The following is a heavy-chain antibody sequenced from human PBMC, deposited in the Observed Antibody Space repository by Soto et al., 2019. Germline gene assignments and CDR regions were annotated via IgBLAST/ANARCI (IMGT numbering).Heavy chain of an antibody. CDR1: GYTFTSYG. D-gene: IGHD3-10*01. V-gene: IGHV1-18*01. J-gene: IGHJ6*02. CDR2: ISAYNGNT. Sequence: ASVKVSCKASGYTFTSYGISWVRQAPGQGLECMGWISAYNGNTNYAQELQGRVTMTTDTSTSTAYMELRSLRSDDTAVYYCAREKSLYGSGSYYYYYGMDVWGQGTTVTFSS. CDR3: AREKSLYGSGSYYYYYGMDV.